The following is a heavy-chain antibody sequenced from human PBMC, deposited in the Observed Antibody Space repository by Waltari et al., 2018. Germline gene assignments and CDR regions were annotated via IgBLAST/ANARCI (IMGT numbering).Heavy chain of an antibody. D-gene: IGHD2-15*01. Sequence: EVQLVETGGGFIQPGGSLRLSCAVSGFAVRDNYMSWVRQAPGKGLEWVSVIYGGASTYYADSVKGRFTISRDTSKNTVYLQMNSLRGEDTAVYFCASHYCSGGSCYFDYWGQGTLVTVSS. CDR3: ASHYCSGGSCYFDY. CDR1: GFAVRDNY. CDR2: IYGGAST. J-gene: IGHJ4*02. V-gene: IGHV3-53*02.